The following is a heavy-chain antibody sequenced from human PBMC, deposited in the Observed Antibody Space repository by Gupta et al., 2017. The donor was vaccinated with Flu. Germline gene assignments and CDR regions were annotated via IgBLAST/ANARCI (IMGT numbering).Heavy chain of an antibody. J-gene: IGHJ6*02. CDR2: IYYSGST. Sequence: QVQLQESGPGLVKPSQTLSLTCTASGGSISSGGYYWSWIRQHPGKGLEWIGYIYYSGSTYYNPSLKSRVTISVDTSKNQFSLKLSSVTAADTAVYYCAREVIAARFDASSYYYYGMDVWGQGTTVTVSS. CDR3: AREVIAARFDASSYYYYGMDV. D-gene: IGHD6-6*01. CDR1: GGSISSGGYY. V-gene: IGHV4-31*03.